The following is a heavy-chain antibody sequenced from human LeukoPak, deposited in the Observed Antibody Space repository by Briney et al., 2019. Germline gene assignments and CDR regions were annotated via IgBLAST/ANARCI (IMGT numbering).Heavy chain of an antibody. CDR2: ISYDGSNK. CDR1: GFTFSSYA. Sequence: GGSLRLSCAASGFTFSSYAMHWVRQAPGKGLEWVAVISYDGSNKYYADSVKGRFTISRDNSKNTLYLQMNSLRAEDTAVYYCATSFGGVIVEAFDNWGQGTMVTVSS. V-gene: IGHV3-30-3*01. D-gene: IGHD3-16*02. CDR3: ATSFGGVIVEAFDN. J-gene: IGHJ3*02.